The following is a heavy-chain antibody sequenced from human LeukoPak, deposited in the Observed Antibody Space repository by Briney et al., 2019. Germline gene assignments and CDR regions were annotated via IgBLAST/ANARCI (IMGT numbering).Heavy chain of an antibody. CDR3: ASSLGVYGSGSYSPFDY. CDR1: GGSISSYY. D-gene: IGHD3-10*01. J-gene: IGHJ4*02. Sequence: PSETLSLTCTVSGGSISSYYWNWFRQPPGKGLEWIGYIYSSGSTKYNPSLKSRVTISLDTSKNQFSLKLSSVTAADTAVYYCASSLGVYGSGSYSPFDYWGQGTLVTVSS. CDR2: IYSSGST. V-gene: IGHV4-59*12.